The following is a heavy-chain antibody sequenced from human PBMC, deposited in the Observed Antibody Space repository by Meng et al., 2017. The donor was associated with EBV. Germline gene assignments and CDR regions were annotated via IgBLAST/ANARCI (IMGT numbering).Heavy chain of an antibody. CDR3: ARGTPGRSYSDY. J-gene: IGHJ4*02. V-gene: IGHV1-46*01. CDR2: INPSDGYT. CDR1: GYTFTSHW. Sequence: QVQLVQSGAAVKKPGASVKVSCKASGYTFTSHWMHWVRQAPGQGLEWMGIINPSDGYTMYEQKFQGRVTVTADRPTATAYMVLRNLRSDDTAVYYCARGTPGRSYSDYWGPGTLVTVSS. D-gene: IGHD3-10*01.